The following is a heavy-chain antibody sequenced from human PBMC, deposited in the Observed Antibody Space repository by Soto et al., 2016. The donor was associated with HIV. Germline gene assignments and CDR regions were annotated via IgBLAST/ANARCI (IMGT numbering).Heavy chain of an antibody. CDR1: GYTFTSYG. J-gene: IGHJ4*02. Sequence: QVQLVQSGAEVKKPGASVKVSCKASGYTFTSYGISWVRQAPGQGLEWMGSMNPHSGNTDYAQKLQGRITITRDTSISTAYMELSSLRSEDTAVYYCSRGDYWGQGTLVTVSS. V-gene: IGHV1-8*03. CDR3: SRGDY. CDR2: MNPHSGNT.